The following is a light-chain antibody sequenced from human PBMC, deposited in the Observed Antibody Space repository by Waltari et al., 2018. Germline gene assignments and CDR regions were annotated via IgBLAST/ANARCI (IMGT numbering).Light chain of an antibody. V-gene: IGLV2-23*01. CDR3: CSYAGSSTLFV. CDR1: SRAVGGYNL. CDR2: EGS. Sequence: QSALTQPASVSGSPGQSITISCIGTSRAVGGYNLVSWYQQHPGKTPKHMIYEGSKRRSGVSHRCSGSKSGSTASLTISGRQADDDADDYCCSYAGSSTLFVFGTGTKVTVL. J-gene: IGLJ1*01.